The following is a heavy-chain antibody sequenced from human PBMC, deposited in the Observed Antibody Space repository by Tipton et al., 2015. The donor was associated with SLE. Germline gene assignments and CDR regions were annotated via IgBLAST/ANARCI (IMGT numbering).Heavy chain of an antibody. J-gene: IGHJ4*02. CDR3: ARFLQWFEDY. Sequence: QSGAEVKRPGASVKVSCKASGYTFDLYGISWVRQATGQGLEWMGWMNPNSGNTGYAQKFQGRVTMTRNTSISTAYMELSSLRSEDAAVYYCARFLQWFEDYWGQGTLVAVSS. V-gene: IGHV1-8*02. D-gene: IGHD3-3*01. CDR1: GYTFDLYG. CDR2: MNPNSGNT.